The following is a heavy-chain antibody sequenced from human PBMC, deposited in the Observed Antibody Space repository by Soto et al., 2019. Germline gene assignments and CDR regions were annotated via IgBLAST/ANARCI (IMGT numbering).Heavy chain of an antibody. CDR3: ANLAVAGTNYFDY. D-gene: IGHD6-19*01. CDR1: VFTFSSYG. CDR2: ISYDGSNK. Sequence: PGGSLRLSCAASVFTFSSYGMHWVRQAPGKGLEWVAVISYDGSNKYYADSVKGRFTISRDNSKNTLYLQMNSLRAEDTAVYYCANLAVAGTNYFDYWGQGTLVTVSS. J-gene: IGHJ4*02. V-gene: IGHV3-30*18.